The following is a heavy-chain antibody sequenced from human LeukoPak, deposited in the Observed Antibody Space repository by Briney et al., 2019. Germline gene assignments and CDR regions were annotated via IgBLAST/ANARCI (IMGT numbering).Heavy chain of an antibody. Sequence: SVKVSCKASGGTFISYAISWVRQAPGQGLEWMGGIIPIFGTANYAQKFQGRVTITADESTSTAYMELSSLRSEDTAVYYCARGRNYDFWSGYSPDYYYYGMDVWGQGTTVTVSS. J-gene: IGHJ6*02. CDR1: GGTFISYA. CDR3: ARGRNYDFWSGYSPDYYYYGMDV. CDR2: IIPIFGTA. V-gene: IGHV1-69*13. D-gene: IGHD3-3*01.